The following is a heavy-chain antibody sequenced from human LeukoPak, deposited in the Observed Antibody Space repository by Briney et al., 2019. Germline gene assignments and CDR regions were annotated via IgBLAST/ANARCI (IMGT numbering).Heavy chain of an antibody. Sequence: GGSLRLSCAASGFTFNNYWMHWVRQVPGKGLVWVSRISRDGSSTSYADSVKGRFTISRDNAKNTLYLQTNSLRAEDTAVYHCARETADYGEYYFDYWGQGTLVTVSS. J-gene: IGHJ4*02. D-gene: IGHD4-17*01. V-gene: IGHV3-74*01. CDR2: ISRDGSST. CDR1: GFTFNNYW. CDR3: ARETADYGEYYFDY.